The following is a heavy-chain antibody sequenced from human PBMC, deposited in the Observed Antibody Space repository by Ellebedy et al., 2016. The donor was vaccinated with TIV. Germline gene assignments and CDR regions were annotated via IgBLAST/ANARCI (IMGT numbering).Heavy chain of an antibody. D-gene: IGHD2-15*01. CDR1: GFTVSSSY. CDR2: IYSGGNT. J-gene: IGHJ4*02. CDR3: ATCSGGSCYLSYFDS. Sequence: PGGSLRLSCAASGFTVSSSYISWVRQAPGKGLEWVSVIYSGGNTYFADSLKGRFTISSDDSENTLYLQMNSLRAEDTAVYYFATCSGGSCYLSYFDSWGRGTLVTVAS. V-gene: IGHV3-53*01.